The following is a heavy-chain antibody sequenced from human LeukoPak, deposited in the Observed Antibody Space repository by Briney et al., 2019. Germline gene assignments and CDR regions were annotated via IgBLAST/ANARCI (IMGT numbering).Heavy chain of an antibody. CDR3: ARVQSWIQLWSRGGAFDI. CDR1: GGSLSGYY. D-gene: IGHD5-18*01. J-gene: IGHJ3*02. V-gene: IGHV4-34*01. CDR2: INHSGST. Sequence: SETLSLTCAVYGGSLSGYYWSWIRQPPGKGLEWIGEINHSGSTNYNPSLKSRVTISVDTSKNQFSLKLSSVTAADTAVYYCARVQSWIQLWSRGGAFDIWGQGTMVTVSS.